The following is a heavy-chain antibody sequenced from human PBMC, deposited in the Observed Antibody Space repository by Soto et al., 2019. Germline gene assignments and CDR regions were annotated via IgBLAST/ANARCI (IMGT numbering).Heavy chain of an antibody. J-gene: IGHJ4*02. D-gene: IGHD5-12*01. V-gene: IGHV1-69*12. CDR2: IVPIVDTS. CDR1: RGTFSSYA. CDR3: VRVVAIPGYPDN. Sequence: QVQLVQSGAEVRQPASSVKVSCKTSRGTFSSYAISWVRQAPGQGLEWMGGIVPIVDTSTYAQKFQGRVTITADESTSTVYMEPSSLRSDDTAVYYCVRVVAIPGYPDNWGQGTLVTVSS.